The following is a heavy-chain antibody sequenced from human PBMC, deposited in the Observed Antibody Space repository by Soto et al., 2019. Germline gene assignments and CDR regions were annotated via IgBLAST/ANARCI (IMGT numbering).Heavy chain of an antibody. D-gene: IGHD2-2*01. J-gene: IGHJ5*02. CDR3: ARDLRVLVPAAMRDNWFDP. CDR1: GGTFSSYA. CDR2: IIPIFGTA. V-gene: IGHV1-69*13. Sequence: SVKVSCKASGGTFSSYAISWVRQAPGQGLEWMGGIIPIFGTANYAQKFQGRVTITADESTSTAYMELSSLRSEDTAVYYCARDLRVLVPAAMRDNWFDPWGQGTLVTVSS.